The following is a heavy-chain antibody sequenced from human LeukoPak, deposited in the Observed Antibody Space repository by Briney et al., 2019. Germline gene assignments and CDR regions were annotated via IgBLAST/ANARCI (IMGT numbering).Heavy chain of an antibody. Sequence: ASVKVSCKASGYTFTSYYMHWVRQAPGQGLEWMGIINPSGGSTSYARKFQGRVTMTRDTSTSTVYMELSSLRSEDTAVYYCARSTYGSGSYYNVGAFDIWGQGTMVTVSS. CDR1: GYTFTSYY. CDR2: INPSGGST. J-gene: IGHJ3*02. CDR3: ARSTYGSGSYYNVGAFDI. V-gene: IGHV1-46*01. D-gene: IGHD3-10*01.